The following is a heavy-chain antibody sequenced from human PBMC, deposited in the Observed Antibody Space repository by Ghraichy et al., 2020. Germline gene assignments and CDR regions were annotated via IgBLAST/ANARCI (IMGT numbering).Heavy chain of an antibody. CDR2: ITTSGST. V-gene: IGHV4-61*09. Sequence: SETLSLTCTVSGGSITSGNYYWSWLRQPAGKGLEWIGHITTSGSTTYRPSLKSRVTMSVDTSKNQFSLNLSSVTAADTAVYFCARAGRGRNYFDYWGQGTLVTVSS. CDR3: ARAGRGRNYFDY. D-gene: IGHD6-25*01. CDR1: GGSITSGNYY. J-gene: IGHJ4*02.